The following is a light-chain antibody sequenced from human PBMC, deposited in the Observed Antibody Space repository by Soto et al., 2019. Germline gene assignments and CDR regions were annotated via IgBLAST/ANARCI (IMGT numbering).Light chain of an antibody. CDR3: QHYDSSPYT. CDR2: GAS. Sequence: EIVLTQSPGTLSLSPGEGAALSCRASQSIGSSFLAWYQQKPGQAPRLLIYGASSRATGIPDRFSGSGSGTDLTPTVSTLELEVLAVYSCQHYDSSPYTLGEGTKR. CDR1: QSIGSSF. V-gene: IGKV3-20*01. J-gene: IGKJ2*01.